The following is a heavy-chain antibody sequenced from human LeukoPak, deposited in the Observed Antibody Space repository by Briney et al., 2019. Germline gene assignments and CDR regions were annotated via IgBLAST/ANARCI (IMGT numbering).Heavy chain of an antibody. CDR1: GYSISSSNW. V-gene: IGHV4-28*05. Sequence: PSETLSLTCAVSGYSISSSNWWAWIRQPPGKGLEWIGYIYYSGSIFYNPSLKSRVTMSVDTSKNQFSLNLSSVTAVDTAVYYCASPRVAVTSFHAFDIWGQGTMVTVSS. CDR3: ASPRVAVTSFHAFDI. J-gene: IGHJ3*02. D-gene: IGHD4-17*01. CDR2: IYYSGSI.